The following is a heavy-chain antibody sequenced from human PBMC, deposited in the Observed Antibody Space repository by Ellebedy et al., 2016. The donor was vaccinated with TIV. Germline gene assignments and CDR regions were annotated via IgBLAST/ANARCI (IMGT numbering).Heavy chain of an antibody. Sequence: GESLKISCAASGFTFSGYYMTWVRQAPGKGLEWLSDISTSGTTMYYADSVKGRFTISRDNARNSLFLRMDRLRAEDTAVYYCERKRQGMDVWGQGTTVTVSS. CDR2: ISTSGTTM. J-gene: IGHJ6*02. V-gene: IGHV3-11*01. CDR3: ERKRQGMDV. CDR1: GFTFSGYY.